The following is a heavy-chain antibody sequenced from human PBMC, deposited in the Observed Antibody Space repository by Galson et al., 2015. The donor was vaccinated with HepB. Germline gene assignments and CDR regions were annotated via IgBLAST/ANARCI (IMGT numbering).Heavy chain of an antibody. V-gene: IGHV4-61*02. CDR2: IYTSGST. CDR3: ASWSAGLFDY. Sequence: TLSLTCTVSGGSISSGSYYWSWIRQPAGKGLEWIGRIYTSGSTNYNPSLKSRVTISVDTSKNQFSLKLSSVTAADTAVYYCASWSAGLFDYWGQGTLVTVSS. J-gene: IGHJ4*02. D-gene: IGHD6-13*01. CDR1: GGSISSGSYY.